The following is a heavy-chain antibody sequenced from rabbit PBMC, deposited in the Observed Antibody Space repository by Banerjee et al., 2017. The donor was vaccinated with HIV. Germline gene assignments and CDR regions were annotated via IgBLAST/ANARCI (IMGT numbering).Heavy chain of an antibody. J-gene: IGHJ4*01. V-gene: IGHV1S45*01. CDR1: GFDFSSYYM. CDR2: IYTGDGNT. CDR3: ARGDVVYGGDGVAPFKL. D-gene: IGHD4-2*01. Sequence: QEQLKETGGGLVQPGGSLTLSCKASGFDFSSYYMSWVRQAPGKGLEWIGCIYTGDGNTIYASWAKGRFTSSKTSSTTVTLQMTSLTAADTATYFCARGDVVYGGDGVAPFKLWGPGTLVTVS.